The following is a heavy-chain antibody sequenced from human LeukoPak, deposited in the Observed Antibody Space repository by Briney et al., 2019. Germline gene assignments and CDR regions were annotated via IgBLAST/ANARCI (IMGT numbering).Heavy chain of an antibody. CDR2: IYVGGSA. Sequence: PGGSLRLSCAASGFTFSSTSMSWVRQTPGKGLEWVSVIYVGGSAYYADSVKGRFTISGVSSKNTLYLQMNSLRAEDTAVYYCARLKIDGTHFDYWGQGTLVTVSS. CDR1: GFTFSSTS. CDR3: ARLKIDGTHFDY. J-gene: IGHJ4*02. V-gene: IGHV3-53*01. D-gene: IGHD3-9*01.